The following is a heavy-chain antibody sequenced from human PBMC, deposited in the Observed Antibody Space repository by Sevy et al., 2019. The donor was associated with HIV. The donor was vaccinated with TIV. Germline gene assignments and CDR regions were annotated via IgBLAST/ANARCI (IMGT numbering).Heavy chain of an antibody. CDR3: ARGTPAFCTGGVCFNWFDP. Sequence: GGSLRLSCAASRFSFNGYGMHGVRQAPGKGLEWVAFIRYDGSNKYYADSVKGRFTISRDDSKNTLYLQMNSLRAEDTALYYCARGTPAFCTGGVCFNWFDPWGQGTLVTVSS. CDR1: RFSFNGYG. V-gene: IGHV3-30*02. J-gene: IGHJ5*02. D-gene: IGHD2-8*02. CDR2: IRYDGSNK.